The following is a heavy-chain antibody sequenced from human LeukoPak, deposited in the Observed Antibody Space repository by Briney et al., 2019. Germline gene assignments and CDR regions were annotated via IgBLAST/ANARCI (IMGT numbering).Heavy chain of an antibody. V-gene: IGHV1-8*01. CDR2: VSPNSGNT. J-gene: IGHJ4*02. Sequence: ASVKVSCKASGYTFTNHDINWVRQATGQGLEWMGWVSPNSGNTVYAQKVKGRVIITMDPSMSTAYMELSSLLSEDTAVYYCVGGGPDDNYDDFDYWGQGTLVTVAS. CDR1: GYTFTNHD. CDR3: VGGGPDDNYDDFDY. D-gene: IGHD4-11*01.